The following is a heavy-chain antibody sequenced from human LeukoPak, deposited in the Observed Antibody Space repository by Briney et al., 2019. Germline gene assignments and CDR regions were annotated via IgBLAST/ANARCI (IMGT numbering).Heavy chain of an antibody. CDR2: IYYSGST. CDR1: GGSISSYY. V-gene: IGHV4-59*01. D-gene: IGHD5-18*01. Sequence: PSETLSLTCTVSGGSISSYYWSWIRQPPGKGLQWIGYIYYSGSTNYNPSLKSRVTISGDTSKNQLSLKLSSVTAADTAVFYCARVRGYSYGSDAFDIWGQGTVVTVSS. J-gene: IGHJ3*02. CDR3: ARVRGYSYGSDAFDI.